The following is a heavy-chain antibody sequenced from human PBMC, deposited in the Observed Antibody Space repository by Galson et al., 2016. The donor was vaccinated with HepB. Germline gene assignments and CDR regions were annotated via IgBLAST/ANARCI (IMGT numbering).Heavy chain of an antibody. CDR2: MTDSGGST. D-gene: IGHD4-17*01. CDR3: AKRTSHDYGSLLDY. V-gene: IGHV3-23*01. J-gene: IGHJ4*02. CDR1: GFTFRSYA. Sequence: SLRLSCAASGFTFRSYAMSWVRQAPGKGLEWVSTMTDSGGSTYNADSVKGRFTISRDNSKNTLFLQMNSLRVEDTAMYYCAKRTSHDYGSLLDYWGQGTTVAVSS.